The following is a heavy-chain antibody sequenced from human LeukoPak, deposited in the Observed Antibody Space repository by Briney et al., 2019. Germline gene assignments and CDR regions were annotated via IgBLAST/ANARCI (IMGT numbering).Heavy chain of an antibody. CDR2: ISGSGGST. D-gene: IGHD5-18*01. CDR1: GYTFTSYG. V-gene: IGHV3-23*01. J-gene: IGHJ4*02. Sequence: SCKASGYTFTSYGISWVRQAPGKGLEWVSAISGSGGSTYYADSVKGRFTISRDNSKNTLYLQMNSLRAEDTAVYYCAKDMVQIQLFLGFDYWGQGTLVTVSS. CDR3: AKDMVQIQLFLGFDY.